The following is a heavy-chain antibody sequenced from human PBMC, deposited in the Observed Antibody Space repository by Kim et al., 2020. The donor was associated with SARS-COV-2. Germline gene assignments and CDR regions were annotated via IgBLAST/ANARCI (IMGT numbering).Heavy chain of an antibody. CDR3: ARDPTYDFWSGYSRSFDY. Sequence: KGRFTISRDNAKNSLYLQMNRLGDEDSAVYYCARDPTYDFWSGYSRSFDYWGQGTLVTVSS. D-gene: IGHD3-3*01. J-gene: IGHJ4*02. V-gene: IGHV3-48*02.